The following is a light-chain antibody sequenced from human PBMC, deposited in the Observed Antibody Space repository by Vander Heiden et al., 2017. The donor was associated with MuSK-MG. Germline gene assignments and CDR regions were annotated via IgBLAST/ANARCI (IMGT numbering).Light chain of an antibody. Sequence: DSQMTQTPSSLSASVGDRVTITCRASQSIRNYLNWYQQKAVKAPKIMIYDASSLQSGVPSRFSGSGSGTDFTLTISSLQPEDIATYYCQQCDSIPRTFGPGTKVEIK. J-gene: IGKJ1*01. CDR3: QQCDSIPRT. CDR2: DAS. V-gene: IGKV1-39*01. CDR1: QSIRNY.